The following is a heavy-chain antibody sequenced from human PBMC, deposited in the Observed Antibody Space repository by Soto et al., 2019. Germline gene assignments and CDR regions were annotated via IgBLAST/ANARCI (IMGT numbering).Heavy chain of an antibody. D-gene: IGHD6-13*01. J-gene: IGHJ6*02. CDR1: GFTFNKAL. CDR2: IKSKTDGGTT. V-gene: IGHV3-15*01. CDR3: TTGAAAAGFYYYYYGMDV. Sequence: AGGALRLSFAASGFTFNKALGSWVRPAPGEGREGVGRIKSKTDGGTTDYAAPVKGRFTISRDDSKNTLYLQMNSLKTEDTAVYYCTTGAAAAGFYYYYYGMDVWGQGTTVTVSS.